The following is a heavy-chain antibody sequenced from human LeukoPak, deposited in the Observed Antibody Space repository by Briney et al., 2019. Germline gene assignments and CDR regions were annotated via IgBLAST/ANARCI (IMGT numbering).Heavy chain of an antibody. V-gene: IGHV4-59*08. D-gene: IGHD3-9*01. CDR3: ARHEAFVLRYFDR. Sequence: SETLSLTCTVSGGSISSYYWSWIRQPPGKGLEWIGYIYYSGSTNYNPSLKSRVTISVDTSKNQFSLKLSSVTAADTAVYYCARHEAFVLRYFDRWGQGTLVTVSS. CDR2: IYYSGST. J-gene: IGHJ4*02. CDR1: GGSISSYY.